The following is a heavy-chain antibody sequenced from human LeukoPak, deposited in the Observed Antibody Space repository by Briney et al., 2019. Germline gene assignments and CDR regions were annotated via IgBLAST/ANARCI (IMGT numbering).Heavy chain of an antibody. J-gene: IGHJ4*02. CDR3: AREGDSSSRKFDY. V-gene: IGHV4-39*07. Sequence: PSETLSLTCTVSGGSISSSSYYWGWIRQPPGKGLEWIGTIYYSGSTNYNPSLKSRVTISVDTSKNQFSLKLSSVTAADTAVYYCAREGDSSSRKFDYWGQGTLVTVSS. CDR2: IYYSGST. CDR1: GGSISSSSYY. D-gene: IGHD6-13*01.